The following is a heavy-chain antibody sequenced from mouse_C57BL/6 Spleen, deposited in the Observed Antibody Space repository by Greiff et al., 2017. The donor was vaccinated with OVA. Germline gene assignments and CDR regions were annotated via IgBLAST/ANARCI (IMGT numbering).Heavy chain of an antibody. CDR3: ARSRAGTPLFDY. CDR2: IDPSDSET. V-gene: IGHV1-52*01. CDR1: GYTFTSYW. J-gene: IGHJ2*01. Sequence: QVQLQQPGAELVRPGSSVKLSCKASGYTFTSYWMHWVKQRPIQGLEWIGNIDPSDSETHYNQKFKDKAPLTVDKSSSTAYMQLSSLTSEDSAVYYCARSRAGTPLFDYWGQGTTLTVSS. D-gene: IGHD3-3*01.